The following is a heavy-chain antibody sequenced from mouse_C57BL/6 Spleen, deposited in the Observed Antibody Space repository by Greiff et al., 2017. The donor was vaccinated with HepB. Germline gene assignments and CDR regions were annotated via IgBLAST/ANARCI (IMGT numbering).Heavy chain of an antibody. V-gene: IGHV7-3*01. Sequence: EVMLVESGGGLVQPGGSLSLSCAASGFTFTDYYMSWVRQPPGKALEWLGFIRNKANGYTTEYSASVKGRFTISRDNSQSILYLQMNALRAEDSATYYCARLSRDYFDYWGQGTTLTVSS. CDR3: ARLSRDYFDY. J-gene: IGHJ2*01. CDR2: IRNKANGYTT. CDR1: GFTFTDYY.